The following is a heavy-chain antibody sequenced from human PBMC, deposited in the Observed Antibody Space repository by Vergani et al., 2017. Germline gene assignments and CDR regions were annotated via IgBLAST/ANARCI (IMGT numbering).Heavy chain of an antibody. CDR2: INHSGST. CDR3: ARKGYCTNGVCRGNWFDP. D-gene: IGHD2-8*01. J-gene: IGHJ5*02. Sequence: QVQLQQWGAGLLKPSETLSLTCAVYGGSFSGYYWSWIRQPPGKGLEWIGEINHSGSTNYNPSLKSRVTISVDTSKNQFSLKLSSVTAADTAVYYCARKGYCTNGVCRGNWFDPWGQGTLVTVSS. V-gene: IGHV4-34*01. CDR1: GGSFSGYY.